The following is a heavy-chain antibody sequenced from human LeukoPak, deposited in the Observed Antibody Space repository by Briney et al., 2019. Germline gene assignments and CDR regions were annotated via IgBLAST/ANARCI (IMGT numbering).Heavy chain of an antibody. CDR2: INPNSGGT. J-gene: IGHJ4*02. CDR3: ARGTEMTSFTGYYSFYY. CDR1: GYTFTGYY. D-gene: IGHD3-9*01. Sequence: ASVKVSCKASGYTFTGYYMHWVRQAPGQGLEWMGWINPNSGGTNYAQKFQGRVTMTRDTSISTAYMELSRLRSDDTAVYYCARGTEMTSFTGYYSFYYWGRGSLVTVSS. V-gene: IGHV1-2*02.